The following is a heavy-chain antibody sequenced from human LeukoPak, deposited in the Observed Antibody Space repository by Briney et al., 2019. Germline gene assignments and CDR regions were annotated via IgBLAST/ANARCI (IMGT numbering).Heavy chain of an antibody. CDR2: INPNSGVT. Sequence: ASVKVSCKASGYTFTGYSMHWVRQAPGQGLEWMGWINPNSGVTNYAQKFQGRVTVTRDTSISTAYMELSSLRSDDTAVYYCARVGVVGASCYDYWGQGTLVTVSS. D-gene: IGHD2-2*01. CDR3: ARVGVVGASCYDY. J-gene: IGHJ4*02. CDR1: GYTFTGYS. V-gene: IGHV1-2*02.